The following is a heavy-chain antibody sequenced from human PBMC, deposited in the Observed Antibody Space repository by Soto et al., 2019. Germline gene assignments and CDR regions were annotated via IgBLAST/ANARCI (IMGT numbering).Heavy chain of an antibody. CDR1: GYSFTSYW. V-gene: IGHV5-51*01. J-gene: IGHJ6*02. Sequence: EVQLVQSGAEVKKPGESLKISCKGSGYSFTSYWIGWVRQMPGKGLEWMGIIYPGDSDTRYSPSFQGQVTISADKSIXTAYLQWSSRKASDTAMYYCTRTSAAGKNYSGMDVWGQGTTVTVSS. CDR2: IYPGDSDT. D-gene: IGHD6-13*01. CDR3: TRTSAAGKNYSGMDV.